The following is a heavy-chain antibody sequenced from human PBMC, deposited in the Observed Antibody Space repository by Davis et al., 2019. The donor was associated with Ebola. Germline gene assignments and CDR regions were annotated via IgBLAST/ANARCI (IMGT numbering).Heavy chain of an antibody. Sequence: GESLKISCAASGFTFSSYSMNWVRQAPGKGLEWVSYISSSSSTIYYADSVKGRFTISRDNSKNTLYLQMNSLRAEDTAVYYCTRHVSGDFWYFDLWGRGTRVTVSS. V-gene: IGHV3-48*01. J-gene: IGHJ2*01. CDR1: GFTFSSYS. CDR2: ISSSSSTI. D-gene: IGHD4-17*01. CDR3: TRHVSGDFWYFDL.